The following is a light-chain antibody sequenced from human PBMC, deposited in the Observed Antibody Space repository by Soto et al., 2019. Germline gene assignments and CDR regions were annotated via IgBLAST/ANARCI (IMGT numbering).Light chain of an antibody. V-gene: IGKV1-12*01. J-gene: IGKJ4*01. Sequence: IQVTQSPSSVSASVGDRVTITCRASQPISSWLAWYQQKPGQPPNLLIYSASTLRSGVPSRFSGSESGTLFTLTITNPQPEDFATYYCQQASSFPLTFGGGTKVDIK. CDR3: QQASSFPLT. CDR1: QPISSW. CDR2: SAS.